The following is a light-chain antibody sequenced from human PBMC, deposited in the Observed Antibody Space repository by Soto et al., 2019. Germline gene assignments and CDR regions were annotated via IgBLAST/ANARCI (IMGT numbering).Light chain of an antibody. CDR1: QTISSSF. CDR2: TAS. J-gene: IGKJ1*01. Sequence: EIVLTQSPGTLSLSPGERATLSCRASQTISSSFLAWYQQKPGQAPRLLIYTASSRANGIPDRFTGSGSGTEFTLTISSLEPEDFALYFCQQYGSSPQTFGQGTKVEIK. V-gene: IGKV3-20*01. CDR3: QQYGSSPQT.